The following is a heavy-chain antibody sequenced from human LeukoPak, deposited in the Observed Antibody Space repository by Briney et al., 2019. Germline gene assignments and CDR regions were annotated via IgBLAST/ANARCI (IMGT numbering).Heavy chain of an antibody. D-gene: IGHD4-11*01. CDR3: AKNSNPYYFDY. V-gene: IGHV4-30-4*01. Sequence: PSETLSLTCAVYGGSFSDYYWSWIRQPPGKGLEWIGYIYYSGSTYYNPSLKSRVTISVDTSKNQFSLKLSSVTAADTAVYYCAKNSNPYYFDYWGQGTLVTVSS. CDR1: GGSFSDYY. J-gene: IGHJ4*02. CDR2: IYYSGST.